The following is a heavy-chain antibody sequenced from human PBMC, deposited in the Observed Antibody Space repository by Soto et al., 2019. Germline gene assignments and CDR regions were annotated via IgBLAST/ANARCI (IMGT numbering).Heavy chain of an antibody. D-gene: IGHD2-2*01. J-gene: IGHJ6*03. CDR1: GGSFSGYY. CDR2: INHSGST. Sequence: SETLSLTCAVYGGSFSGYYWSWIRQPPGKGLEWIGEINHSGSTNYNPSLKSRVTISVDTSKNQFSLKLSSVTAADTAVYYCARGESAAPSSRMDVWGKGTAVTVSS. V-gene: IGHV4-34*01. CDR3: ARGESAAPSSRMDV.